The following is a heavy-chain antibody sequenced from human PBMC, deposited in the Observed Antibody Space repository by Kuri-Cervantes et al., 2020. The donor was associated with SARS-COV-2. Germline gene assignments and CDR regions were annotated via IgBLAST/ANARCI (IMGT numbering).Heavy chain of an antibody. D-gene: IGHD4-17*01. CDR3: ASAWVGDEYYFDY. V-gene: IGHV1-69*13. Sequence: SVKVSCKASGYTLTELSMHWVRQAPGKGLEWMGGIIPIFGTANYAQKFQGRVTITADESTSTAYMEPSSLRSEDTAVYYCASAWVGDEYYFDYWGQGTLVTVSS. CDR1: GYTLTELS. J-gene: IGHJ4*02. CDR2: IIPIFGTA.